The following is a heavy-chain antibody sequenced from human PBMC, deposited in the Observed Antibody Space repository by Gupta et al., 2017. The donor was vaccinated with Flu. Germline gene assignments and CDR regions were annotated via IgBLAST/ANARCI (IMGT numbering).Heavy chain of an antibody. V-gene: IGHV3-7*04. Sequence: EVQLVESGGGLVQPGGSLRLSCAASGFTFSSYWMTWVRQAPGKGLEWVANIKQDGSEKYYVDSVKGRFTISRDNAKNSLYLQMNSLRAEDTAVYYCARDRVATSGSPFDCWGQGTLVTVSS. CDR3: ARDRVATSGSPFDC. CDR2: IKQDGSEK. D-gene: IGHD2-15*01. J-gene: IGHJ4*02. CDR1: GFTFSSYW.